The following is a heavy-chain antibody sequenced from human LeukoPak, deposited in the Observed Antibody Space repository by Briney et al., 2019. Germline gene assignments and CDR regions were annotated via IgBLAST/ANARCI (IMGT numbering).Heavy chain of an antibody. CDR3: ARVPPYCSSTSCYSYYMDV. CDR2: ISAYNGKT. Sequence: SVRVSCEASGYTFTSYVLSCVRQAPRQGLEWMGGISAYNGKTNYAQKLQGRVTVTTETSTNTASMELRSLRSGDTAVYYCARVPPYCSSTSCYSYYMDVWGKGTTVTVSS. CDR1: GYTFTSYV. J-gene: IGHJ6*03. D-gene: IGHD2-2*01. V-gene: IGHV1-18*01.